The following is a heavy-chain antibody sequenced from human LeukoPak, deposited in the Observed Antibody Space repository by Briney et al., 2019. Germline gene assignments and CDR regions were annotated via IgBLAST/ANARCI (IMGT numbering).Heavy chain of an antibody. CDR3: TRDYGDYKGDY. V-gene: IGHV3-49*04. CDR1: GFTFGDYA. CDR2: IRSKAYGGTT. J-gene: IGHJ4*02. D-gene: IGHD4-17*01. Sequence: GGSLRLSCTGSGFTFGDYAVIWVRQAPGRGLEWVGLIRSKAYGGTTEYAASVKGRFTISRDDSKSIAYLQMDSLKTEDTAVYYCTRDYGDYKGDYWGQGTLVTVSS.